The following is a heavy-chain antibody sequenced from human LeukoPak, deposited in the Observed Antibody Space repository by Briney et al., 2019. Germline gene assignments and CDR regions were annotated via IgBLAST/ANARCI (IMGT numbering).Heavy chain of an antibody. Sequence: RGSLRLSCAASGFTFISYGKHWVRQAPGKGLEWVAFIRYDGSNKYYADSVKGRFTISRDNSKNTLYLQMNSLRAEDTAVYYCAKDRRYNWNYGWFDPWGQGTLVTVSS. CDR3: AKDRRYNWNYGWFDP. D-gene: IGHD1-7*01. J-gene: IGHJ5*02. CDR1: GFTFISYG. V-gene: IGHV3-30*02. CDR2: IRYDGSNK.